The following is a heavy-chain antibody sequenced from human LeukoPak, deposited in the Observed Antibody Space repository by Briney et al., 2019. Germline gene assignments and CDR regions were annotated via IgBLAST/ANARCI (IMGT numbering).Heavy chain of an antibody. CDR1: GFTFSAYG. J-gene: IGHJ4*02. CDR3: AKTYSNSWYFDY. V-gene: IGHV3-30*02. Sequence: GGSLRLSCAASGFTFSAYGMHWVRQAPGKGLEWVAFIRSDGSDEQYGDSVKGRFTISRDNSKNTLFLQMNSLRAEDTAVYYCAKTYSNSWYFDYWGQGTLVTVSS. D-gene: IGHD6-13*01. CDR2: IRSDGSDE.